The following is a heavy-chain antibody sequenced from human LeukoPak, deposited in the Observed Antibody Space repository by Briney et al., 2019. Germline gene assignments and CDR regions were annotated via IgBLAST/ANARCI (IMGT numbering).Heavy chain of an antibody. CDR3: ARDPLVVVVAATPLDY. V-gene: IGHV3-48*04. D-gene: IGHD2-15*01. CDR1: GFTFSSYS. J-gene: IGHJ4*02. Sequence: PGGSLRLSCAASGFTFSSYSMNWVRQAPGKGLEWVSYISSSSSTIYYADSVKGRFTISRDNAKNSLYLQMNSLRAEDTAVYYCARDPLVVVVAATPLDYWGQGTLVTVSS. CDR2: ISSSSSTI.